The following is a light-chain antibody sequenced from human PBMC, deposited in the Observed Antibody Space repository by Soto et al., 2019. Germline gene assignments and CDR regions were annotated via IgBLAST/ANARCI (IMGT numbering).Light chain of an antibody. J-gene: IGKJ1*01. Sequence: EIVLTQSPGTLSLSPGERATLSCRASQSVSSSYLAWYQQKPGQAPRLLIYGASSRATGIPDRFSGSGSGTDFTLTISRLDPADSAVYYCQHYGSSPWTFGQGTKV. V-gene: IGKV3-20*01. CDR2: GAS. CDR1: QSVSSSY. CDR3: QHYGSSPWT.